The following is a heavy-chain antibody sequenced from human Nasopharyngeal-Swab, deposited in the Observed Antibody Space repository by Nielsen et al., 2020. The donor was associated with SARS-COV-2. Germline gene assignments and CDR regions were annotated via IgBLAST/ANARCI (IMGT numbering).Heavy chain of an antibody. CDR3: ATDRGGSYQFDY. Sequence: GGSLRLSCAASGFTFSSYGMHWVRQAPGKGLEWVAVIWYDGSNKYYADSVKGRFTISRDNAKNSLYLQMDSLRDEDTAVCYCATDRGGSYQFDYWGQGTLVTVSS. V-gene: IGHV3-33*01. CDR1: GFTFSSYG. J-gene: IGHJ4*02. CDR2: IWYDGSNK. D-gene: IGHD1-26*01.